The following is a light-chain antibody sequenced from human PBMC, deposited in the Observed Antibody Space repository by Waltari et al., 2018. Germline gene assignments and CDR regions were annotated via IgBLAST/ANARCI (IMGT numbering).Light chain of an antibody. Sequence: DIQMTQSPSSLSASVGDRVTITCRASQTVTNYLNWYQQKPGKAPKLLIYAASTVQSGVPSRFSGSGSVTDFTLTISSLQLEDFVTYYCQQSYTAPYTFGQGTDLEIK. CDR3: QQSYTAPYT. J-gene: IGKJ2*01. CDR1: QTVTNY. V-gene: IGKV1-39*01. CDR2: AAS.